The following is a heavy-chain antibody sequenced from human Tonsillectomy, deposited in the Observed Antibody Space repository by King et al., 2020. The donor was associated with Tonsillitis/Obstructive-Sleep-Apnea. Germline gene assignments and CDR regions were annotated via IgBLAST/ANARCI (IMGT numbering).Heavy chain of an antibody. J-gene: IGHJ3*02. D-gene: IGHD1-1*01. V-gene: IGHV4-59*01. CDR2: VYNVGAT. CDR3: ARDVQGDGFDI. CDR1: GGSLSGDY. Sequence: QLQESGPGLLKPSETLSLTCTVSGGSLSGDYWCWILQPPGKGLVWLGDVYNVGATNFSPSPESRFTISADTPTNQFSPKLSSVSAADTAVYYCARDVQGDGFDIWGQGTVVTVSS.